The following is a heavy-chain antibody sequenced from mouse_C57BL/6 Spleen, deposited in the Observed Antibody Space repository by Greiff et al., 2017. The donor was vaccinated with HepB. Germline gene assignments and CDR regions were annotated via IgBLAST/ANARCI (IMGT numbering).Heavy chain of an antibody. D-gene: IGHD1-1*01. CDR3: ARVPSYYGSSHYAMDY. J-gene: IGHJ4*01. CDR2: INYDGSST. CDR1: GFTFSDYY. V-gene: IGHV5-16*01. Sequence: LVESEGGLVQPGSSMKLSCTASGFTFSDYYMAWVRQVPEKGLEWVANINYDGSSTYYLDSLKSRFIISRDNAKNILYLQMSSLKSEDTATYYCARVPSYYGSSHYAMDYWGQGTSVTVSS.